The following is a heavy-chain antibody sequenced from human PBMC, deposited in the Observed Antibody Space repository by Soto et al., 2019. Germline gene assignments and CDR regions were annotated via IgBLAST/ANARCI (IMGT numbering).Heavy chain of an antibody. Sequence: QVQLVESGGGVVQPGRSLRLSCAASGFTFSSYGMHWVRQAPGKGLEWVAVIWYDGSNKYYADYVKGRFTISRDNSKNTLYLQMNSLRAEDTAVYYCARDCAGYSSGWYQRGGFDYWDQGTLVTVSS. CDR2: IWYDGSNK. J-gene: IGHJ4*02. V-gene: IGHV3-33*01. CDR3: ARDCAGYSSGWYQRGGFDY. D-gene: IGHD6-19*01. CDR1: GFTFSSYG.